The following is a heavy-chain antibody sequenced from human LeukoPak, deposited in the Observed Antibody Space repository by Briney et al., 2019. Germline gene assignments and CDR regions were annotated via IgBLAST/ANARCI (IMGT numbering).Heavy chain of an antibody. J-gene: IGHJ4*02. CDR1: GFTFSSYW. CDR2: ISLDGSTT. V-gene: IGHV3-74*01. Sequence: GGFLRLSCVASGFTFSSYWMHWVRQAPGKGLVWVSRISLDGSTTTYADSVKGRFIISRDNAKNTLYLQMNSLRAEDTAVYYCARYYGLIDYWGQGTLVTVSS. D-gene: IGHD3-10*01. CDR3: ARYYGLIDY.